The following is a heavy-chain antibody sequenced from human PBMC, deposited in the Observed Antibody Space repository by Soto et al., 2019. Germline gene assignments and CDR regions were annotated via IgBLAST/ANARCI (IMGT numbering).Heavy chain of an antibody. CDR2: INPNSGGT. CDR1: GYTFTGYY. J-gene: IGHJ4*02. Sequence: GASVKVSCKASGYTFTGYYMHWVRQAPGQGLEWMGWINPNSGGTNYAQKFQGRVTISVDTSKNQFSLKLSSVTAADTAVYYCAGYDYVWGLAYWGQGTLVTVSS. D-gene: IGHD3-16*01. V-gene: IGHV1-2*02. CDR3: AGYDYVWGLAY.